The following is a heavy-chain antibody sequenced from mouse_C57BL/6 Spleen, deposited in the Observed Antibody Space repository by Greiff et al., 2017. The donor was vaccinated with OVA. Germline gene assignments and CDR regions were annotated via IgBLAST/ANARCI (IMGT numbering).Heavy chain of an antibody. Sequence: EVKLMESGAELVRPGASVKLSCTASGFNIKDYYMHWVKQRPEQGLEWIGRIDPEDGDTEYAPKFQGKATMTADTSSNTAYLQLSSLTSEDTAVYYCSSSGYGGYYFDYWGQGTTLTVSS. J-gene: IGHJ2*01. CDR2: IDPEDGDT. V-gene: IGHV14-1*01. D-gene: IGHD3-2*02. CDR3: SSSGYGGYYFDY. CDR1: GFNIKDYY.